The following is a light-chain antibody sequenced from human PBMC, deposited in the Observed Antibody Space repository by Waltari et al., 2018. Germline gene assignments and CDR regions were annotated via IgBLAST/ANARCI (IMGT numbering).Light chain of an antibody. CDR2: DVS. CDR1: NNDVGGYNY. V-gene: IGLV2-11*01. Sequence: QSALTRPRSVSGSPGQSVTISCTGTNNDVGGYNYVSWYQQHPGKAPRVMIYDVSKRPSGVPDRFSGSKSGNTASLTISGLQAEDEADYYCCSYAGSYTLVFGGGTKLTVL. CDR3: CSYAGSYTLV. J-gene: IGLJ2*01.